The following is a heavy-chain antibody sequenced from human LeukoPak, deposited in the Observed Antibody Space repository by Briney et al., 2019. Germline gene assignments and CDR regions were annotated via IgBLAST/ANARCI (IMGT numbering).Heavy chain of an antibody. CDR2: IIPIFGTA. V-gene: IGHV1-69*13. CDR3: ARDNYYDSSGYIFDY. D-gene: IGHD3-22*01. J-gene: IGHJ4*02. Sequence: SVKVSCKASGGTFSSYAISWVRQAPGQGLEWMGGIIPIFGTATYAQKFQGRVTITADESTSTAYMELSSLRSEDTAVYYCARDNYYDSSGYIFDYWGQGTLVTVSS. CDR1: GGTFSSYA.